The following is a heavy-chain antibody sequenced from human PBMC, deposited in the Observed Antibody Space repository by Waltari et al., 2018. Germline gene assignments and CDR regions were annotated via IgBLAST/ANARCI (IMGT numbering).Heavy chain of an antibody. Sequence: QVQLVQSGAEVKKPGASVKVSCKASGYTFTSYAMHWVRQAPGQRLEWMGWINAGNGNPEYALECLVRVTITRDTSARTAYMGRSSLRSEDMAVYYCARAPKYCSGSQNAFDIWGQGTMVTVSS. CDR3: ARAPKYCSGSQNAFDI. CDR1: GYTFTSYA. CDR2: INAGNGNP. V-gene: IGHV1-3*03. D-gene: IGHD3-10*01. J-gene: IGHJ3*02.